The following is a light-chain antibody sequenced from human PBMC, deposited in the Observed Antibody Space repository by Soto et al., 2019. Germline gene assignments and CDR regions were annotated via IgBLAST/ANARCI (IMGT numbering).Light chain of an antibody. CDR3: QQSYGMPWT. V-gene: IGKV1-39*01. CDR1: QTISTY. J-gene: IGKJ1*01. Sequence: IQITQSPSSLSASVGDRVTITCRASQTISTYLNWYQQKPGKAPKLLIYASSSLQSGVPSRFSGSGSGTDFTLTITSLQPEDFATYICQQSYGMPWTFGQGTKVEV. CDR2: ASS.